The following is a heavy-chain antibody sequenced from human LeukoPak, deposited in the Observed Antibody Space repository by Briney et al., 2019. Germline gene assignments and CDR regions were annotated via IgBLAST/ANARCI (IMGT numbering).Heavy chain of an antibody. V-gene: IGHV3-30*04. D-gene: IGHD6-19*01. J-gene: IGHJ4*02. CDR2: ISYDGSNK. CDR1: GFTFSSYA. CDR3: ARVGSSGWYVLDY. Sequence: GGSLRLSCAASGFTFSSYAMHWVRQAPGKGREWWAVISYDGSNKYYADSVKGRFTISRDNSKNTLYLKVNSLRAEDTAVYYCARVGSSGWYVLDYWGQGTLVTVSS.